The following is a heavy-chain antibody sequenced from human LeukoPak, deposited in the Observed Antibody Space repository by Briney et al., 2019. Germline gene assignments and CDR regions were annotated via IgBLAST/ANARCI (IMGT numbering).Heavy chain of an antibody. J-gene: IGHJ4*02. V-gene: IGHV3-23*01. CDR1: GFTYSSG. D-gene: IGHD2-8*02. Sequence: PGGSLRLSCAASGFTYSSGLTWVRQAPGKGLEWVSSISGSGDHTFYADSVKGRSTTPIDISRNTLYLQMHSLRAEDTAVYYCAKSPGYWALDYWGQGTLVTVSS. CDR2: ISGSGDHT. CDR3: AKSPGYWALDY.